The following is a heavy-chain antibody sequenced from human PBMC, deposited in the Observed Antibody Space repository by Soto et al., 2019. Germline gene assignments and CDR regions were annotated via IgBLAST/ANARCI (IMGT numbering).Heavy chain of an antibody. CDR1: GYTFTSYY. V-gene: IGHV1-46*01. Sequence: QVQLVQSGAEVKKPGASVKVSCKASGYTFTSYYMHWVRQAPGQGLEWMGIINPSGGSTSYAQKFQGRVTMTRDTATSTVYMELSSLRSEDTAVYYCARGGKPYYYDSSGYYDTIDYWGQGTLVTVSS. CDR3: ARGGKPYYYDSSGYYDTIDY. CDR2: INPSGGST. D-gene: IGHD3-22*01. J-gene: IGHJ4*02.